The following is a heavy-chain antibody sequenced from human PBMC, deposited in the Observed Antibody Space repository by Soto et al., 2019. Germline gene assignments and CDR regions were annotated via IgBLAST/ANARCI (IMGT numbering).Heavy chain of an antibody. CDR2: ISYDGSNK. CDR1: GFTFSSYG. J-gene: IGHJ3*02. V-gene: IGHV3-30*18. D-gene: IGHD5-18*01. Sequence: PGGSLRLSCAASGFTFSSYGMHWVRQAPGKGLEWVAVISYDGSNKYYADSVKGRFTISRDNSKNTLYLRMNSLRAEDTAVYYCAKDLNTAMVYAFDIWGQGTMVTVSS. CDR3: AKDLNTAMVYAFDI.